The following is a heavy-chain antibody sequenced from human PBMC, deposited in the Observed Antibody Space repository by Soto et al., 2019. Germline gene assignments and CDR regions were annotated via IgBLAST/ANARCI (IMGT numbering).Heavy chain of an antibody. J-gene: IGHJ6*02. D-gene: IGHD5-18*01. V-gene: IGHV3-30*18. CDR1: GFTFSSYG. Sequence: GGSLRLSCAASGFTFSSYGMHWVRQAPGKGLEWVAVISYDGSNKYYADSVKGRFTISRDNSKNTLYLQMNSLRAEDTAVYYCANGGGWDPRGYSYGYSCYYYGMDVWGQGTTGTVSS. CDR3: ANGGGWDPRGYSYGYSCYYYGMDV. CDR2: ISYDGSNK.